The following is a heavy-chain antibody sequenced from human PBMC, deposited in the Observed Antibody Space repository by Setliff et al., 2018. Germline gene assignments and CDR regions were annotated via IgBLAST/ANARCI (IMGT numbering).Heavy chain of an antibody. CDR1: SGSFSHYY. CDR3: ARGGVTAVWDLTD. J-gene: IGHJ4*02. Sequence: PSETLSLTCAVYSGSFSHYYWSWIRQPPGKGLEWIGYVFFTGDTDYNPSLGSRVTISLDRSKTQFSLKLSSVTAADTAVYYCARGGVTAVWDLTDWGQGTLVTVSS. CDR2: VFFTGDT. D-gene: IGHD2-21*02. V-gene: IGHV4-59*01.